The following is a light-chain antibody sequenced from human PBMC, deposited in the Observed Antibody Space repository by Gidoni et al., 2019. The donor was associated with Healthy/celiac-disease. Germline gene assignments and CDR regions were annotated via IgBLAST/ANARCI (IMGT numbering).Light chain of an antibody. CDR2: GKN. Sequence: SSELTQDHAVSVALGQTVRITCQGDSPRSYYASWYQQKPGQAPVLGIYGKNNRPSGIPYRFSGSSSGNTASLTITGAQAEDESDYYCNSRDSSGNPVLFGVGTKLTVL. V-gene: IGLV3-19*01. J-gene: IGLJ2*01. CDR1: SPRSYY. CDR3: NSRDSSGNPVL.